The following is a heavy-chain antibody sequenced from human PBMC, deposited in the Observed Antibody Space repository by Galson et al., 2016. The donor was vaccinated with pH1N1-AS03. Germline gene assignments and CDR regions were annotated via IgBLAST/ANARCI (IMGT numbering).Heavy chain of an antibody. D-gene: IGHD4/OR15-4a*01. Sequence: QAPGKGLEYASAISGNGFSTYCANSVKDRFTASRDNSKNTLYLQMGSLRVEDMAVYYCARGPVSYANYWFPPPDYWGQGTLVTVSS. CDR3: ARGPVSYANYWFPPPDY. V-gene: IGHV3-64*01. CDR2: ISGNGFST. J-gene: IGHJ4*02.